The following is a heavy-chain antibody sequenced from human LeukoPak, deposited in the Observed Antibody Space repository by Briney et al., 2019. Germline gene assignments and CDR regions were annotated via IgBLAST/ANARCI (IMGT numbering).Heavy chain of an antibody. CDR2: IYSGGST. D-gene: IGHD3-10*02. CDR1: GFTVSSNY. V-gene: IGHV3-53*01. CDR3: AREVCLDY. J-gene: IGHJ4*02. Sequence: AGGSLRLSRAASGFTVSSNYMSWVRQAPGKGLEWVSVIYSGGSTYYADSVKGRFTISRDNSKNTLYLQVNSLRAEDTAVYYCAREVCLDYWGQGTLVTVSS.